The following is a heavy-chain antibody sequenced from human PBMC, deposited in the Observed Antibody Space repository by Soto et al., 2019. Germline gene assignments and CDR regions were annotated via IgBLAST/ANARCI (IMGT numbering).Heavy chain of an antibody. CDR3: ARIASAGRGGDV. CDR2: IKQDGSEK. CDR1: GFTFSNYW. J-gene: IGHJ6*02. Sequence: EVQLVESGGGLVQPGGSLRLSCAASGFTFSNYWMSWVRQAPGKGLEGVGNIKQDGSEKNYVDSVKGRFTISRDNAKNSLFLQMNSLRAEDTAVYYCARIASAGRGGDVWGQGTTVIVSS. V-gene: IGHV3-7*01. D-gene: IGHD6-13*01.